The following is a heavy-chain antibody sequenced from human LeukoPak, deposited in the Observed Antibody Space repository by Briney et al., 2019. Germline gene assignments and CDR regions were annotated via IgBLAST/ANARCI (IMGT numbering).Heavy chain of an antibody. CDR1: GYSISSGYY. D-gene: IGHD6-13*01. CDR3: ARVCPLSSSWYWDYYYYYMDV. CDR2: IYYSGST. Sequence: SETLSLTCAVSGYSISSGYYWSWIRQPPGKGLEWIGYIYYSGSTNYNPSLKSRVTISVDTSKNQFSLKLSSVTAADTAVYYCARVCPLSSSWYWDYYYYYMDVWGKGTTVTVSS. V-gene: IGHV4-61*01. J-gene: IGHJ6*03.